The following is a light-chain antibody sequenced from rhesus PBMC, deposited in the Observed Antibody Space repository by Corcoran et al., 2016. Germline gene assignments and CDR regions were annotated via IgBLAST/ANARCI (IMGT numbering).Light chain of an antibody. CDR1: QAINMY. J-gene: IGKJ2*01. V-gene: IGKV1-43*01. Sequence: DTQMTQSPSSLSASVGDRVTITCRASQAINMYVNWYQQKPGNPPRHLIYAASTSESGVPSRFSGTGSRTHFTLTIRTLQPEDFATYYCLHYTIYPYSFGRVTKVAIK. CDR3: LHYTIYPYS. CDR2: AAS.